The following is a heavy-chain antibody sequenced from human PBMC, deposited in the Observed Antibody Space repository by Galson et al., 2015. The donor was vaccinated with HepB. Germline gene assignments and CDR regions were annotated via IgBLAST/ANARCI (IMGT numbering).Heavy chain of an antibody. CDR3: ARGFPYCSSTSCSEGSAFDI. J-gene: IGHJ3*02. Sequence: SVKVSCKASGYTFTSYYMHWVRQAPGQGLEWMGIINPSGGSTSYAQKFQGRVTMTRDTSTSTVYMELSSLRSEDTAVYYCARGFPYCSSTSCSEGSAFDIWGQGTMVTVSS. CDR1: GYTFTSYY. V-gene: IGHV1-46*03. D-gene: IGHD2-2*01. CDR2: INPSGGST.